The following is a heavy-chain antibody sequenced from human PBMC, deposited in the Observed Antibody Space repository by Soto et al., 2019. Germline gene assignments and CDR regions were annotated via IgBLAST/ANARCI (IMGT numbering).Heavy chain of an antibody. CDR2: IIPIFGTA. CDR1: GCTFSSYA. V-gene: IGHV1-69*13. Sequence: SVKVSCKASGCTFSSYAISWVRQAPGQGLEWMGGIIPIFGTANYAQKFQGRVTITADESTSTAYMELNSLRSEDTAVYYCASSVLRFLEWLPYYDYYGMDVWGQGTTVTVS. J-gene: IGHJ6*02. CDR3: ASSVLRFLEWLPYYDYYGMDV. D-gene: IGHD3-3*01.